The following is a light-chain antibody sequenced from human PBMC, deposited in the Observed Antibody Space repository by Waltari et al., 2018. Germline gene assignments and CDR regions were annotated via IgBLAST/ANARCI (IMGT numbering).Light chain of an antibody. V-gene: IGKV1-39*01. CDR2: AAS. J-gene: IGKJ1*01. CDR1: QSISIY. CDR3: QQNYSNPLT. Sequence: IQIPQTPSSLSLSVAVGVTVTCRASQSISIYLNWFQQKPGKAPKLLIYAASSLQSGVPSKFSGSGSGTDFTLTISSLQPEDFATYYCQQNYSNPLTFGEGTKVEIK.